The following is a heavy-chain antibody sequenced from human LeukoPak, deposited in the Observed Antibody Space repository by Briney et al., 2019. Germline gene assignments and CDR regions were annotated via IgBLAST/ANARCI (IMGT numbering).Heavy chain of an antibody. J-gene: IGHJ4*02. Sequence: GGSLRLSCAASGFTFSDYYMSWIRQAPGKGLEWVSYISSSGSTIYYADSVKGRFTISRDNAKNSLYLQMNSLRGADTAVYYCARDSYSSGWRPFDSWGQGTLVTVSS. CDR2: ISSSGSTI. CDR3: ARDSYSSGWRPFDS. V-gene: IGHV3-11*04. CDR1: GFTFSDYY. D-gene: IGHD6-19*01.